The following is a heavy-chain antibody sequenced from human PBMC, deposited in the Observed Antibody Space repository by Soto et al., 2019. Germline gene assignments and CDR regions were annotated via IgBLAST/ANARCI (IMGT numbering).Heavy chain of an antibody. V-gene: IGHV4-34*02. J-gene: IGHJ4*02. D-gene: IGHD1-26*01. CDR2: INHSGGT. CDR1: GGSFSGYY. Sequence: QVQLQQWGAGLLKPSETLSLTCAVYGGSFSGYYWSWIRQPPVKGLEWIGEINHSGGTNYNPSLKSRVTISVDTSKNQFSLKPSSVTAADTAVFYCARLRWEQPWVFDYWGQGTLVTVSS. CDR3: ARLRWEQPWVFDY.